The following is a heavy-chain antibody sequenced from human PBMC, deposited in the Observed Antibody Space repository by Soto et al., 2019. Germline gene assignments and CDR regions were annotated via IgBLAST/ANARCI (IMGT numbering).Heavy chain of an antibody. D-gene: IGHD3-22*01. V-gene: IGHV3-33*01. J-gene: IGHJ4*02. CDR1: GFTFSSYG. CDR2: IWYDGSNK. Sequence: GGSLRLSCAASGFTFSSYGMHWVRQAPGKGLVWVAVIWYDGSNKYYADSVKGRFTISRDNSKNTLYLQMNSLRAEDTAVYYCARTLYYYDSSGYSFDYWGQGTLVTVSS. CDR3: ARTLYYYDSSGYSFDY.